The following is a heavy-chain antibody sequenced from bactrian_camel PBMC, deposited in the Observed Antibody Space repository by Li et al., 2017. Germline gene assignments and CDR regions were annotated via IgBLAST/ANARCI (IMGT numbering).Heavy chain of an antibody. D-gene: IGHD4*01. CDR1: GNIYSGYC. V-gene: IGHV3S53*01. J-gene: IGHJ6*01. Sequence: VQLVESGGGLVQAGGSLRLSCKVSGNIYSGYCMGWFRQVPGKEREAIAIMHSVGSETYADSVTGRVTISRDNAKNTVYLQMSSLKPEDTAVFYCVRATLGYSDGEGFGYWGQGTQVTVS. CDR2: MHSVGSE. CDR3: VRATLGYSDGEGFGY.